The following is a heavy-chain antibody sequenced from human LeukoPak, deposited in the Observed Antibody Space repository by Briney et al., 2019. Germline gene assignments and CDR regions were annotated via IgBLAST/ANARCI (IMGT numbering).Heavy chain of an antibody. CDR3: VRGVPYYDILTGPSLAY. J-gene: IGHJ4*02. D-gene: IGHD3-9*01. V-gene: IGHV3-48*03. CDR2: ISSSGSTI. Sequence: AGGSLRLSCAASGFTFSSYEMNWVRQAPGKGLEWVSYISSSGSTIYYADSVKGRFTVSRDNAKNSLYLQMNSLGAEDTAVYYCVRGVPYYDILTGPSLAYWGQGTLVTVPS. CDR1: GFTFSSYE.